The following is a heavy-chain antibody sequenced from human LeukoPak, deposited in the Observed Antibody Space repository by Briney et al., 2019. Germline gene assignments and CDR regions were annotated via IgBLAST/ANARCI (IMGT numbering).Heavy chain of an antibody. CDR1: GYTFNNHY. Sequence: ASVKVSCKASGYTFNNHYMYWVRQAPGQGLEWMGVINPSGGSTSYAQKFQGRVTMTRDTSTRTVYMEVNSLRSGDTAVYYCARQGTYSSAIGMDYWGQGTLVTVSS. V-gene: IGHV1-46*02. D-gene: IGHD6-19*01. CDR2: INPSGGST. J-gene: IGHJ4*02. CDR3: ARQGTYSSAIGMDY.